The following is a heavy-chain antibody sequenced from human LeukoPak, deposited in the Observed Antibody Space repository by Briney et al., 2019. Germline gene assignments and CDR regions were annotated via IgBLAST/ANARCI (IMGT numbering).Heavy chain of an antibody. D-gene: IGHD6-19*01. J-gene: IGHJ4*02. CDR1: GSSISSSSYY. CDR3: VTGRDSSGWPFDY. V-gene: IGHV4-39*01. Sequence: PSEALSLTCSVSGSSISSSSYYWGWIRQPPGKGLEWIGSIYYSGNIYYNPSLKSRVTMSVDTSKNQFSLKLSSVTAADTAVYYCVTGRDSSGWPFDYWGQGTLVTVSS. CDR2: IYYSGNI.